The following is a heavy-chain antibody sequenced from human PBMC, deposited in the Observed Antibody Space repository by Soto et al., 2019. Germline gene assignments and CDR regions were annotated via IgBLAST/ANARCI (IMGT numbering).Heavy chain of an antibody. CDR2: IYPGDSDT. V-gene: IGHV5-51*01. Sequence: GESLKISCKGSGYSFTSYWIGWVRQMPGKGLEWMGIIYPGDSDTRYSPSFQGQVTISAGKSISTAYLQWSSLKASDTAMYYCARQGCSSTSCYTGYYYYYYGMDVWGQGTTVTVSS. CDR1: GYSFTSYW. D-gene: IGHD2-2*02. CDR3: ARQGCSSTSCYTGYYYYYYGMDV. J-gene: IGHJ6*02.